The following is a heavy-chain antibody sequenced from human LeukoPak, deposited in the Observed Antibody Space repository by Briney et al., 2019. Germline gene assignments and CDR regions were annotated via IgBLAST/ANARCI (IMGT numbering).Heavy chain of an antibody. CDR1: GYTFTGYY. CDR2: INPSGGST. V-gene: IGHV1-46*01. CDR3: ARVRREIDYVWGSYRRSPFDY. Sequence: ASVKVSCKASGYTFTGYYMHWARQAPGQGLEWMGIINPSGGSTSYAQKFQGRVTMTRDTSTSTVYMELSSLRSEDTAVYYCARVRREIDYVWGSYRRSPFDYWGQGTLVTVSS. J-gene: IGHJ4*02. D-gene: IGHD3-16*02.